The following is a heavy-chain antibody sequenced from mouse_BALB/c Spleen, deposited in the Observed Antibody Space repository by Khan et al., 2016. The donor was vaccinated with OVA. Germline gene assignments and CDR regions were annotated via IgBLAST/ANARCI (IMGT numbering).Heavy chain of an antibody. Sequence: EVKLVESGPDLVKPGASVKISCKASGYSFSVYYMSWVKQSHGKSPEWIGRVNPSNGDTTYNQKFKGKAILTVDKSSSTAYMELRSLTSEDSAVFYCARGYEFFPYWGLGTLVTVSA. V-gene: IGHV1-26*01. CDR2: VNPSNGDT. D-gene: IGHD2-14*01. J-gene: IGHJ3*01. CDR3: ARGYEFFPY. CDR1: GYSFSVYY.